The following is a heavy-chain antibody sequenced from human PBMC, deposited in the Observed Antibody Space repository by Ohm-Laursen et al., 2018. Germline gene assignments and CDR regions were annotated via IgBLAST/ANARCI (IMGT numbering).Heavy chain of an antibody. D-gene: IGHD6-19*01. CDR3: AKADSIAVAGNVPTLFDP. Sequence: SLRLSCAASGFTFADYAIHWVRHSPGKGLEWVSGISWNSGSIGYADSVKGRFTISRDNAKNSLYLQMNSLRAEDTALYYCAKADSIAVAGNVPTLFDPWGQGTLVTVSS. CDR1: GFTFADYA. J-gene: IGHJ5*02. CDR2: ISWNSGSI. V-gene: IGHV3-9*01.